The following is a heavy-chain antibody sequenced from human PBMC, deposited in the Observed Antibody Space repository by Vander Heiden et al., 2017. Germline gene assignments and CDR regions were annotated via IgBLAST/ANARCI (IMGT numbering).Heavy chain of an antibody. D-gene: IGHD3-10*01. J-gene: IGHJ4*02. CDR1: GGSFSGYY. CDR3: ARSPSGDY. CDR2: INHSGST. Sequence: QVQLQQWGAGLLKPSETLSLTCAVYGGSFSGYYWSWIRQPPGKGLELIGEINHSGSTNYNPSLKSRVTISVDTSKNQFSLKLSSVTAADTAVYYCARSPSGDYWGQGTLVTVSS. V-gene: IGHV4-34*01.